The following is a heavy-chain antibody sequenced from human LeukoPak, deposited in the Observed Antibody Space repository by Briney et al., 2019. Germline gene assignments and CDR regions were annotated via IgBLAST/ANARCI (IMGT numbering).Heavy chain of an antibody. V-gene: IGHV3-21*01. D-gene: IGHD6-13*01. CDR3: ARDRGQQSFDY. CDR1: GFTFSSYS. J-gene: IGHJ4*02. CDR2: ISSSSSYI. Sequence: GGSLRLSCATSGFTFSSYSMNWVRQAPGKGLEWVSSISSSSSYIYYADSVKGRFTISRDNAKNSLYLQMNSLRAEDTAVYYCARDRGQQSFDYWGQGTLVTVSS.